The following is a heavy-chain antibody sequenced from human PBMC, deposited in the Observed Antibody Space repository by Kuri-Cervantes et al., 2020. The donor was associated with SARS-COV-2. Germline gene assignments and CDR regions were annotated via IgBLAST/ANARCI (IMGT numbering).Heavy chain of an antibody. CDR2: IDGDGTSI. V-gene: IGHV3-74*01. Sequence: GGSLRLSCAASGFTFSAYWMHWVRHAPGKGLVWVSHIDGDGTSIGYADSVKGRFTISRDNAKGTLYLQMNSLRAEDTAVYYCARDSDTTGYYWYFDLWGRGTLVTVSS. J-gene: IGHJ2*01. D-gene: IGHD3-22*01. CDR3: ARDSDTTGYYWYFDL. CDR1: GFTFSAYW.